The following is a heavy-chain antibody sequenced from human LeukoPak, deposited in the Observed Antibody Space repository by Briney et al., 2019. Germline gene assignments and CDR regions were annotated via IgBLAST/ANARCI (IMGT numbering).Heavy chain of an antibody. V-gene: IGHV4-59*08. CDR1: GGSFSSYY. CDR2: IYYSGST. J-gene: IGHJ4*02. D-gene: IGHD3-3*01. CDR3: ARVGKYDFWSGHDETRLDY. Sequence: SETLSLTCAVYGGSFSSYYWSWIRQPPGKGLEWIGYIYYSGSTNYNPSLKSRVTISVDTSKNQFSLKLSSVTAADTAVYYCARVGKYDFWSGHDETRLDYWGQGSLVTVSS.